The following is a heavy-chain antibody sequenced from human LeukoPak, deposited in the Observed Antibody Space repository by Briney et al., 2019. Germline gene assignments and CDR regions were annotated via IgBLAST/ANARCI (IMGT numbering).Heavy chain of an antibody. CDR2: IYTSGST. D-gene: IGHD1-26*01. CDR1: GGSISSGSYY. Sequence: PSETLSLTCTVSGGSISSGSYYWSWIRQPAGKGLEWIGRIYTSGSTTYNPSLKSRVTISVDTSKNQFSLKLSSVTAADTAVYYCARPSGSYYRWGQGTLVTVSS. CDR3: ARPSGSYYR. J-gene: IGHJ4*02. V-gene: IGHV4-61*02.